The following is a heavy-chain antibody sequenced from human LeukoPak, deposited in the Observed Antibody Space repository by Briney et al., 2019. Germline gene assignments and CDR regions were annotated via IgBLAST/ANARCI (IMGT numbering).Heavy chain of an antibody. CDR1: GFTFSSYA. J-gene: IGHJ4*02. CDR2: ISGSGGST. D-gene: IGHD5-24*01. Sequence: GGSLRLSCAASGFTFSSYAMSWARQAPGKGLEWVSAISGSGGSTYYADSVKGRFTISRDNSKNTLYLQMNSLRAEDTAVYYCAKDGIPMATISYFDYWGQGTLVTVSS. V-gene: IGHV3-23*01. CDR3: AKDGIPMATISYFDY.